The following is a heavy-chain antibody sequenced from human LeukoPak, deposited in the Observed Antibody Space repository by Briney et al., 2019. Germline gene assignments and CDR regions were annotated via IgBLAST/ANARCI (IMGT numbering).Heavy chain of an antibody. D-gene: IGHD2-2*03. J-gene: IGHJ4*02. CDR1: GGSITGYY. V-gene: IGHV4-4*07. CDR3: ARGTTVDINFDY. CDR2: ISTSGNT. Sequence: SETLSLTCTVSGGSITGYYWSWIRQPAGKGLEWIGRISTSGNTNYNPSLKTRVTMSVDTSKTQFSLNLGTSTAADTAVYYCARGTTVDINFDYWGQGTLVTVSS.